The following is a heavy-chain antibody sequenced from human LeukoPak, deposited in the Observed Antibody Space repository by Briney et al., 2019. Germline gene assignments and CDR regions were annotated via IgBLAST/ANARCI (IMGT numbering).Heavy chain of an antibody. CDR3: VSFYETY. CDR2: INSDGSWT. D-gene: IGHD2/OR15-2a*01. V-gene: IGHV3-74*01. CDR1: GNYW. J-gene: IGHJ4*02. Sequence: PSGGSLRLSCAASGNYWMHWVRQAPGKGLVWVSHINSDGSWTSYADSEKGRFTISKDNAKNTVYLQMNSLRAEDTAVYYCVSFYETYWGRGTLVTVSS.